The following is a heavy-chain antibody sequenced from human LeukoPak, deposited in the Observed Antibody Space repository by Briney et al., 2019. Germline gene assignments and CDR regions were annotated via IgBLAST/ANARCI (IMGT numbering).Heavy chain of an antibody. CDR3: ARHSARYGLEPDFDY. V-gene: IGHV4-59*08. Sequence: SETLSLTCAVSGGSIISYYWSWIRQSPGKGLEWIGYIYYSGSSNYNPSLESRVTISVDTSKNQFSLRLSTVTAADTAVYYCARHSARYGLEPDFDYWGQGTLVTVSS. J-gene: IGHJ4*02. CDR2: IYYSGSS. D-gene: IGHD1-26*01. CDR1: GGSIISYY.